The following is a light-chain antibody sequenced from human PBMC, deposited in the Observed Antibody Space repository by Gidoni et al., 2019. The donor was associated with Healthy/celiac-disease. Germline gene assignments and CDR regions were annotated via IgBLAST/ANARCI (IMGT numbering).Light chain of an antibody. CDR3: QQASSFPGT. CDR2: TAS. Sequence: IQMTQSPSSVSASVGDRVTMTCRASQDISTSLAWYQQKSGKAPTLLIYTASNLQSGVPSRFSGSGSGTDFTLTISSLQPEDFATYYCQQASSFPGTFGQGTKVEIK. CDR1: QDISTS. V-gene: IGKV1-12*01. J-gene: IGKJ1*01.